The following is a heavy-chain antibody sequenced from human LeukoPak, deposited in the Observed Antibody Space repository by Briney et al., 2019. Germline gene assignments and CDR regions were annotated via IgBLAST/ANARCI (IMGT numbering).Heavy chain of an antibody. Sequence: GGSLRLSCAASGFNFSSYGMHWVRQAPGKGLEWVAFIRYDGNNKYYADSVKGRFTISRDNSKNTLYLQMNSLRAEDTAVYYCAKDQSSGFDYWGQGTLVTVSS. D-gene: IGHD3-22*01. CDR2: IRYDGNNK. CDR3: AKDQSSGFDY. J-gene: IGHJ4*02. V-gene: IGHV3-30*02. CDR1: GFNFSSYG.